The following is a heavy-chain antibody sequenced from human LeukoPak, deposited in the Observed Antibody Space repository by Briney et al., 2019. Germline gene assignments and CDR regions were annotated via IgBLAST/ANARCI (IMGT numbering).Heavy chain of an antibody. CDR3: ASGALFGVVSAYYYMDV. CDR1: GFTFSNYV. Sequence: GGSLRLSCAASGFTFSNYVMIWVRQAPGKGLEWVSGITASGDSTYYGDSVKGRFTMSRDNSKNTVYLQMNSLRVDDTAVYYCASGALFGVVSAYYYMDVWGKGTTVTVSS. J-gene: IGHJ6*03. CDR2: ITASGDST. D-gene: IGHD3-3*01. V-gene: IGHV3-23*01.